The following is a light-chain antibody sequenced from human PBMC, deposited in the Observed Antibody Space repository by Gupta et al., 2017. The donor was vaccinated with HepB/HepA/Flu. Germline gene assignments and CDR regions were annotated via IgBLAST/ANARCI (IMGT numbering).Light chain of an antibody. CDR3: SSYTSSIFYV. CDR1: SSDVGGYNY. J-gene: IGLJ1*01. V-gene: IGLV2-14*01. CDR2: DVS. Sequence: QPALTQPASVSASPGPSITISCTGTSSDVGGYNYVSWYQQHPGKAPKLMIYDVSNRPSGVSNRFSGSKSGNTASLTISGLQAEDEADYYCSSYTSSIFYVFGTGTKVTVL.